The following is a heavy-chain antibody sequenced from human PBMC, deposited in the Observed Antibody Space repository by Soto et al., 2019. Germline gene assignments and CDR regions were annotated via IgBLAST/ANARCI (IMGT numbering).Heavy chain of an antibody. D-gene: IGHD3-10*01. CDR1: GFTFDDYA. Sequence: EAQLVESGGGLVKPGRSLRLSCVASGFTFDDYAIHWVRQAPGKGLEWVSCISWNGAATGYADSVKGRFTISRDNAKNSLYLQMRSLRAEDTAIYYCANLPLSGSGFDCWGQGTLVPVSS. V-gene: IGHV3-9*01. CDR3: ANLPLSGSGFDC. CDR2: ISWNGAAT. J-gene: IGHJ4*02.